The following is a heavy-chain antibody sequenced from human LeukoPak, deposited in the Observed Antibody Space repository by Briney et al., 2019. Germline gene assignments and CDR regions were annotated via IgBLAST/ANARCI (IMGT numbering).Heavy chain of an antibody. CDR2: ISGSGSTT. Sequence: GGSLRLTCAASGFTFSSYAMTWVRQAPGKGLEWVSAISGSGSTTYYADSVKGRFTISRDNSKNTLYLQMSSLRAEDTAVYYCAKVGDYYGSGKYSNFDYWGQGTLVTVSS. V-gene: IGHV3-23*01. CDR3: AKVGDYYGSGKYSNFDY. D-gene: IGHD3-10*01. J-gene: IGHJ4*02. CDR1: GFTFSSYA.